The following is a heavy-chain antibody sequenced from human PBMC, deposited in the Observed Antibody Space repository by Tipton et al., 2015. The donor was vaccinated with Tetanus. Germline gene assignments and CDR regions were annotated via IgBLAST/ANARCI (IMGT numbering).Heavy chain of an antibody. V-gene: IGHV4-4*02. Sequence: TLSLTCAVSGGSISSSNWWSWVRQPPGKGLEWIGEIYHSGSTNYNPSLKSRVTISVDKSKNQFSLKLSSVTAADTAVYYCARGGGYCSGGSCYYFDYWGQGTLVTVSS. CDR3: ARGGGYCSGGSCYYFDY. CDR1: GGSISSSNW. D-gene: IGHD2-15*01. CDR2: IYHSGST. J-gene: IGHJ4*02.